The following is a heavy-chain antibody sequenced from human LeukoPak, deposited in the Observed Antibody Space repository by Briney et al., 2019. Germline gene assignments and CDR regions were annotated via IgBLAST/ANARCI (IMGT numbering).Heavy chain of an antibody. J-gene: IGHJ3*02. D-gene: IGHD3-9*01. CDR1: GYSFTTFW. V-gene: IGHV5-51*01. Sequence: GESLKISCKGSGYSFTTFWIGWVRQMPGKGLEWMGIIYPGDSDTRYSPSFQGQVTISADKSINTAYLQWSSLKASDTAMYYCARSSGVLRYFDWLFYDAFDIWGQGTMVTVSS. CDR2: IYPGDSDT. CDR3: ARSSGVLRYFDWLFYDAFDI.